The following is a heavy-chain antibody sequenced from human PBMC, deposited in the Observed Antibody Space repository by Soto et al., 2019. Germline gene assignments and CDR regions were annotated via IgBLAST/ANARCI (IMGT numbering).Heavy chain of an antibody. V-gene: IGHV1-8*01. CDR1: GYTFTSYD. CDR2: VNPNSGNT. Sequence: ASVKVSCKASGYTFTSYDINWVRQATGQGLEWMGWVNPNSGNTGYAQKFQGRVTMTRNTSISTAYMELSSLRSEDTAVYYCARADSIKIFGVVIRYGMDVWGQGTTVTVSS. J-gene: IGHJ6*02. CDR3: ARADSIKIFGVVIRYGMDV. D-gene: IGHD3-3*01.